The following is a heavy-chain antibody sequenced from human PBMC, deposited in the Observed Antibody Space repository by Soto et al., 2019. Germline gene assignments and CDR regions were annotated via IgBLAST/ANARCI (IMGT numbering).Heavy chain of an antibody. Sequence: SETLSLTCTVSGGSISSSSYYWGWIRQAPGKGLAWIGSIFYNGGTYYNPSLKSRVTVSVDASKNQFSLKVSSVTAADTAVYYCATSTVTTARYYYYMDVWGKGTTVTVSS. CDR2: IFYNGGT. CDR3: ATSTVTTARYYYYMDV. CDR1: GGSISSSSYY. J-gene: IGHJ6*03. D-gene: IGHD4-17*01. V-gene: IGHV4-39*01.